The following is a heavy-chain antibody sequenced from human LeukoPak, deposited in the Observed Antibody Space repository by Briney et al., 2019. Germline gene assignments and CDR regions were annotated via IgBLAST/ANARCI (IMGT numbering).Heavy chain of an antibody. CDR1: GGTFSSYG. D-gene: IGHD3-10*01. V-gene: IGHV1-69*01. CDR2: IIPIFGTA. J-gene: IGHJ6*02. Sequence: SVKVSCKASGGTFSSYGISWVRRAPGQGLEWMGGIIPIFGTANYAQKFQGRVTITADESTSTAYMELSSLRSEDPAVYYCARKRGLSGSGSFWGMDVWGQGTTVIVSS. CDR3: ARKRGLSGSGSFWGMDV.